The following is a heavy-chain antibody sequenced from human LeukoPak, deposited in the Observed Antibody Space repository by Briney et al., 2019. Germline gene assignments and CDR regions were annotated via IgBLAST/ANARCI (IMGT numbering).Heavy chain of an antibody. J-gene: IGHJ4*02. CDR2: IYTSGST. D-gene: IGHD3-3*01. CDR3: ARLEHDFWCGYSYYFDY. Sequence: SETLSLTCTVSGGSISSYYWSWIRQPPGKGLEWIGYIYTSGSTNYNPSLKSRVTISVDTSKNQFSLKLSSVTAADTAVYYCARLEHDFWCGYSYYFDYWGQGTLVTVSS. CDR1: GGSISSYY. V-gene: IGHV4-4*09.